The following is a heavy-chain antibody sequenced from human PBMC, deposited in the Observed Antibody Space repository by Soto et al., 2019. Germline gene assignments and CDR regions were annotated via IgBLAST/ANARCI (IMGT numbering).Heavy chain of an antibody. J-gene: IGHJ6*02. D-gene: IGHD3-3*01. CDR1: GFTFSSYA. CDR2: ISGSGGRT. CDR3: AKADDFWSGYHIYYYYGMDV. Sequence: XGSLRLSCAASGFTFSSYAMSWVRQAPGKGLEWVSGISGSGGRTYYADSVKGRFTISRDNSKHTLYLQMNSLRAEDTAVYYCAKADDFWSGYHIYYYYGMDVWGQGPTVTVSS. V-gene: IGHV3-23*01.